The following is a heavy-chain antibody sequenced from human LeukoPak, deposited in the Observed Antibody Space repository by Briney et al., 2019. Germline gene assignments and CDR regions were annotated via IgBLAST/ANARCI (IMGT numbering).Heavy chain of an antibody. J-gene: IGHJ3*02. Sequence: PSETLSLTCAVYGGSFSGYYWSWIRQPPGKGLECIGEINHSGSTNYNPSLKSRVTISVDTSKNQFSLKLSSVTAADTAVYYCARGPPFIRRGAFDIWGQGTMVTVSS. V-gene: IGHV4-34*01. CDR2: INHSGST. D-gene: IGHD2/OR15-2a*01. CDR3: ARGPPFIRRGAFDI. CDR1: GGSFSGYY.